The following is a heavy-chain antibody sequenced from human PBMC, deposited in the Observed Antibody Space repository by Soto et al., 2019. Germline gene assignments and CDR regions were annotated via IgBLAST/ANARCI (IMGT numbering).Heavy chain of an antibody. CDR3: ARVSYSFDSTGYHYYFDS. CDR2: MSSGSTSI. Sequence: GGSLRLSCTASGFTFSSYTMSWVRQAPGKGLEWVSTMSSGSTSIFYAGSVEGRFSISRDNAKNSLYLQMNSLGGDDTAVYFCARVSYSFDSTGYHYYFDSWGQGTLVTVS. D-gene: IGHD3-22*01. V-gene: IGHV3-21*01. J-gene: IGHJ4*02. CDR1: GFTFSSYT.